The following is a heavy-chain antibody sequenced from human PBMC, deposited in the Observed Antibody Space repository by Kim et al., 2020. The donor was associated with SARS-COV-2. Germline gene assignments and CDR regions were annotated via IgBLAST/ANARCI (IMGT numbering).Heavy chain of an antibody. Sequence: SETLSLTCTVSGGSISSGGYYWSWIRQHPGKGLEWIGYIYYSGSTYYNPSLKSRVTISVDTSKNQFSLKLSSVTAADTAVYYCARDQGRRPMVRGAQNYYYYYGMDVWGQGTTVTVSS. J-gene: IGHJ6*02. CDR3: ARDQGRRPMVRGAQNYYYYYGMDV. V-gene: IGHV4-31*03. CDR1: GGSISSGGYY. CDR2: IYYSGST. D-gene: IGHD3-10*01.